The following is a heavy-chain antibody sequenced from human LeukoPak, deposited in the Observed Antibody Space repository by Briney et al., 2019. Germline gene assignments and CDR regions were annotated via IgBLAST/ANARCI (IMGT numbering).Heavy chain of an antibody. CDR2: ISDDGKYI. D-gene: IGHD1-14*01. Sequence: GGSLRLSCAASGFTFSRYSMNWVRQAPGKGLEWVSSISDDGKYIYYADSVKGRFSISRDNAKSSLYLQMNSLRAEDTAVYYCARDRKVYLDPWGQGTLVTVSS. J-gene: IGHJ5*02. CDR1: GFTFSRYS. V-gene: IGHV3-21*01. CDR3: ARDRKVYLDP.